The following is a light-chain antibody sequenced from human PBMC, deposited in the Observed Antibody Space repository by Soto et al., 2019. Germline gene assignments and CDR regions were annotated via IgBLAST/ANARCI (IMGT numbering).Light chain of an antibody. CDR1: PSINNY. CDR2: VAS. V-gene: IGKV1-39*01. CDR3: QQYNSYSIT. J-gene: IGKJ5*01. Sequence: DIQMTQSPSSLSASVGDRVTITCRASPSINNYLNWYQQKAGKAPKLLIYVASNLQSGVPSRFSGSGSGTDFTLTISSLQPDDFATYYCQQYNSYSITFGQGTRLEI.